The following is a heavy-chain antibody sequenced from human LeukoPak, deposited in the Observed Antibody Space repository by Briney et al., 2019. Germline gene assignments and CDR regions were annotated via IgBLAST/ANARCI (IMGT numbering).Heavy chain of an antibody. J-gene: IGHJ4*02. D-gene: IGHD2-21*01. CDR2: INPNSGGT. V-gene: IGHV1-2*02. Sequence: GASVKVSCKASGYTFTGYYMHWVRQAPGQGLEWMGWINPNSGGTNYAQKFQGRVTMTRDTSISTAYMELSSLRSEDTAVYYCARQGPYSAGFDYWGQGTLVTVSS. CDR3: ARQGPYSAGFDY. CDR1: GYTFTGYY.